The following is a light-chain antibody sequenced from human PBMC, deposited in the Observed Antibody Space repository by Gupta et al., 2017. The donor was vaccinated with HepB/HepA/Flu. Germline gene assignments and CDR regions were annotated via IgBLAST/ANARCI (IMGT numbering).Light chain of an antibody. V-gene: IGKV1-5*03. J-gene: IGKJ2*04. CDR2: KAS. CDR1: QSISSW. Sequence: DIQMTQSPSTLSASVGDRVTITCRASQSISSWLAWYQQKPGKAPKLLIYKASNVESGVPSRFSGSGSGAEFTLTISSLQPDDFATYYCQQYKSHLCSFGQGTKLEIK. CDR3: QQYKSHLCS.